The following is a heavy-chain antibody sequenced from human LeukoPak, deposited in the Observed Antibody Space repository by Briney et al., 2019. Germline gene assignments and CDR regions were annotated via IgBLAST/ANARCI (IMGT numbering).Heavy chain of an antibody. CDR2: ISSSGSTI. CDR3: AREVDSGCYYMDV. D-gene: IGHD5-12*01. V-gene: IGHV3-48*03. J-gene: IGHJ6*03. CDR1: GFTFSSYE. Sequence: PGGSLRLSCAASGFTFSSYEMNWVRQAPGKGLEWVSYISSSGSTIYYADSVKGRFTISRDSAKNSLYLQMNSLRAEDTAVYYCAREVDSGCYYMDVWGKGTTVTVSS.